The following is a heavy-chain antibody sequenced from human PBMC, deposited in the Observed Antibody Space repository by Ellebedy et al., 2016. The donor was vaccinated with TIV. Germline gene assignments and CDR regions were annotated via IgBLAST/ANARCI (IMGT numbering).Heavy chain of an antibody. CDR2: VWYDGSNK. CDR1: GFPFRSYG. CDR3: AREGVIPSGGVPQFDP. J-gene: IGHJ5*02. Sequence: GESLKISCAASGFPFRSYGMHWVRQAPGKGLEWVAVVWYDGSNKYYADSGKGRFTISRDNFKNNMFLQMNSLRAEDTAVDYGAREGVIPSGGVPQFDPWGQGTLVTVSS. D-gene: IGHD2/OR15-2a*01. V-gene: IGHV3-33*08.